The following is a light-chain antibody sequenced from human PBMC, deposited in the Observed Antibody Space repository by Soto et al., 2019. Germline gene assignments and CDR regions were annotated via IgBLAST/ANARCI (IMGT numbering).Light chain of an antibody. J-gene: IGKJ5*01. CDR2: DAS. V-gene: IGKV3-11*01. CDR1: QNVRSY. Sequence: EIVLTQSPATLSLSPGERATLSCKTSQNVRSYLAWYQQKPGQAPRLLIHDASSRATGIPDRFSGSGSGTNFTLTISSLEPEDSAVYSCQQRTNWPTSTFGQGTRLESK. CDR3: QQRTNWPTST.